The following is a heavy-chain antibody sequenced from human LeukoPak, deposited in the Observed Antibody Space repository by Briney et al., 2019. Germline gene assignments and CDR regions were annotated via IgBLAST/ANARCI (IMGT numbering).Heavy chain of an antibody. D-gene: IGHD6-19*01. CDR1: GFTVSLNY. CDR3: ARAQWRTYSYYMDV. CDR2: IYSGGST. Sequence: GGSLRLSCAASGFTVSLNYMSWVRQAPGKGLEWISVIYSGGSTYYADSVKGRFTISRDDSKNTLYLQMNSLRAEDTAIYYCARAQWRTYSYYMDVWGKGTTVTVSS. V-gene: IGHV3-53*01. J-gene: IGHJ6*03.